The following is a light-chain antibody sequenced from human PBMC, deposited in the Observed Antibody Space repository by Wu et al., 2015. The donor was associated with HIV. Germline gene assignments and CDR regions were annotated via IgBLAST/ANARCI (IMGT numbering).Light chain of an antibody. Sequence: EVVLTQSPATLSLSPGERATLSCRASQSVNSHLAWFQQKPGQAPRLLIYSTSSRATGIPDRFSGSGSGTHFTLTISRLEPEDSAVYYCQQYGSSITFGGGTKVEIK. CDR1: QSVNSH. CDR2: STS. J-gene: IGKJ4*01. CDR3: QQYGSSIT. V-gene: IGKV3-20*01.